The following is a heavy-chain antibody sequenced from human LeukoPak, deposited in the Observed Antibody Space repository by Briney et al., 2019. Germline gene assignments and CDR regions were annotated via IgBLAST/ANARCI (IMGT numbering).Heavy chain of an antibody. CDR2: IWYDGSNK. CDR3: ARESGSGWYNPFDY. J-gene: IGHJ4*02. CDR1: GFTFSSYG. D-gene: IGHD6-19*01. V-gene: IGHV3-33*01. Sequence: GRSLRLSCAASGFTFSSYGMHWVRQAPGKGLEWVAVIWYDGSNKYYADSVKGRFTISRDNSKNTLYLQMNSLRAEDTAVYYCARESGSGWYNPFDYWGQGTLVTVSS.